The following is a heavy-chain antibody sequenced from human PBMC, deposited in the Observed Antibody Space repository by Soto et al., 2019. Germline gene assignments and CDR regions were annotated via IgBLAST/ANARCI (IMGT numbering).Heavy chain of an antibody. J-gene: IGHJ4*02. D-gene: IGHD3-9*01. CDR2: IGSSSSYT. CDR1: GFPFSDYY. V-gene: IGHV3-11*05. Sequence: QVQLVESGGDLVKPGGSLRLSCAASGFPFSDYYMSWIRQAPGKGLEWVSSIGSSSSYTNYADSVKGRFTISRDNAKKSLYLQINSLRAEDTAVYYCARRRPTGYYNYWGQGTLVTVSA. CDR3: ARRRPTGYYNY.